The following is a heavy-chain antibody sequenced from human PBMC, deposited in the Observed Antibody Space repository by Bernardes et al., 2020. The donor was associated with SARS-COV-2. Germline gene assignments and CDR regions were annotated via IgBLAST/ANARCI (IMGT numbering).Heavy chain of an antibody. Sequence: GGSLRLSCAASGFTFSSYGMHWVRQAPGKGLEWVAVISYDGSNKYYADSVKGRFTISRDNSKNTLYLQMNSLRAEDTAVYYCARDSHPSLRFLEWLSYEFDYWGQGTLVTVSS. CDR1: GFTFSSYG. D-gene: IGHD3-3*01. CDR2: ISYDGSNK. CDR3: ARDSHPSLRFLEWLSYEFDY. V-gene: IGHV3-30*03. J-gene: IGHJ4*02.